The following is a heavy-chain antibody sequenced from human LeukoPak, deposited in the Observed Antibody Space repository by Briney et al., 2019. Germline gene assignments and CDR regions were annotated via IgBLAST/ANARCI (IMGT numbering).Heavy chain of an antibody. CDR3: ARDWGLYLDYYFDY. J-gene: IGHJ4*02. D-gene: IGHD3/OR15-3a*01. CDR2: ISSSGSTI. CDR1: GFTFSHYT. V-gene: IGHV3-11*04. Sequence: GGSLRLSCTASGFTFSHYTINWVRQAPGKGLEWVSYISSSGSTIYYADSVKGRFTISRDNAKNSLYLQMNSLRAEDTAVYYCARDWGLYLDYYFDYWGQGTLVTVSS.